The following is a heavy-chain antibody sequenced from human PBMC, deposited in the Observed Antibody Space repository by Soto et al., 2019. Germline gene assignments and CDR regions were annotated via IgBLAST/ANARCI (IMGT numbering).Heavy chain of an antibody. D-gene: IGHD2-21*01. Sequence: EVQVLESGGGLVQPGGSLRLSCAASGFTFSSYAMTWVRQAPGKGLEWISSISDGGDGSYYADSVKGRFTLSRDNSKNTLSLQMNSLRADDTAVYCCAKGRIGRAPGLEYWGQGTLVTVSS. CDR1: GFTFSSYA. CDR3: AKGRIGRAPGLEY. CDR2: ISDGGDGS. V-gene: IGHV3-23*01. J-gene: IGHJ4*02.